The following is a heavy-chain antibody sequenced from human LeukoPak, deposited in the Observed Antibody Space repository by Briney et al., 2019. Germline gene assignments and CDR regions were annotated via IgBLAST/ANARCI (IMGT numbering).Heavy chain of an antibody. CDR2: IKQDGNEK. CDR3: ARVYSSSSGKNAFDI. V-gene: IGHV3-7*03. J-gene: IGHJ3*02. D-gene: IGHD6-6*01. Sequence: GGSLRLSCAVSGFTFNNYWMSWVSQAPGKGLEWVANIKQDGNEKYYVDSVKGRFTISRDNAKNSLYLQMNSLRAEDTAVYYCARVYSSSSGKNAFDIWGQGTMVTVSS. CDR1: GFTFNNYW.